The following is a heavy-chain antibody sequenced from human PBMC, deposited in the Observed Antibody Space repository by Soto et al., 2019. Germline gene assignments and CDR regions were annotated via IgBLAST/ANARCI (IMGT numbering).Heavy chain of an antibody. CDR3: VKDSYADFHRVLSTAEYFFDY. V-gene: IGHV3-9*01. J-gene: IGHJ4*01. CDR2: ITWNSGKI. Sequence: EVQLVESGGGLVRPGRSLRLSCTASGFTFDDYAMHWVRQGPGRGLEWVSGITWNSGKIAYADSVKGRFTIARDDDNNPLYLQMNSLRPEDTALYYCVKDSYADFHRVLSTAEYFFDYWGHGTLVTVSS. CDR1: GFTFDDYA. D-gene: IGHD2-15*01.